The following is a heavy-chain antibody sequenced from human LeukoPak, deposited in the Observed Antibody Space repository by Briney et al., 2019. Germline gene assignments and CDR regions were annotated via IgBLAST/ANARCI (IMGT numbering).Heavy chain of an antibody. CDR2: IWYDGSNK. J-gene: IGHJ6*02. CDR3: ARDFRQLWFQGRDYGMDV. V-gene: IGHV3-33*01. D-gene: IGHD5-18*01. CDR1: GFTFSSYG. Sequence: PGRSLRLSCAASGFTFSSYGMHWVRQAPGKGLEWVAVIWYDGSNKYYADSVKGRFTISRDNSKNTLYLQMNSLRAEDTAVYYCARDFRQLWFQGRDYGMDVWGQGTTVTVSS.